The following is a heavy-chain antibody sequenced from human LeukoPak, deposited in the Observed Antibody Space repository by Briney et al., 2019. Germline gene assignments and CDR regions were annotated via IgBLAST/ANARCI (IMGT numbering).Heavy chain of an antibody. CDR3: AREFRGSGWYGYYYGMDV. V-gene: IGHV3-13*01. J-gene: IGHJ6*02. Sequence: GGSLRLSCAASGFTFSSYDMHWVRQATGKGLEWVSAIGTAGDTYYPGSVKGRFTISRENAKNSLYLQMNSLRAGDTAVYYCAREFRGSGWYGYYYGMDVWGQGTTVTVSS. D-gene: IGHD6-19*01. CDR1: GFTFSSYD. CDR2: IGTAGDT.